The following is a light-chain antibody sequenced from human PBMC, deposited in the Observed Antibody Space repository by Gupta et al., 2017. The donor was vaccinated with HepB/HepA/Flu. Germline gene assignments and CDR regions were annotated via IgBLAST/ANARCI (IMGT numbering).Light chain of an antibody. J-gene: IGKJ4*02. CDR3: QQYGSSPS. V-gene: IGKV3-20*01. CDR2: GAS. CDR1: QSVRSNY. Sequence: EVVLTQSPGTLSLSPGERATLSCTASQSVRSNYLAWYQHKAGQAPRLLIYGASGRATGIPDRFTGSGSGIDFTLTISRLDPEDFAFYYCQQYGSSPSFGGGTKVEIK.